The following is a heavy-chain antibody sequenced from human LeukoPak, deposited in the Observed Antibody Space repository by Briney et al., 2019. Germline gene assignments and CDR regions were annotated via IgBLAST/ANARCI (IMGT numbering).Heavy chain of an antibody. D-gene: IGHD1-26*01. CDR2: IYYSGST. CDR1: GGSISSSSYY. V-gene: IGHV4-39*07. CDR3: ARFRGSSFDAFDV. Sequence: SETLSLTCTVSGGSISSSSYYWGWIRQPPGKGLEWIGSIYYSGSTYYNPSLKSRVTISVDTSKNQFSLQLNSVTPEDTAVYFCARFRGSSFDAFDVWGQGTLVTVSS. J-gene: IGHJ3*01.